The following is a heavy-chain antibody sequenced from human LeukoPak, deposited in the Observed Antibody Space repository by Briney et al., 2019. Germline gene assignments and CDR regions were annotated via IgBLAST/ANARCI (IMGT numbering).Heavy chain of an antibody. D-gene: IGHD6-19*01. Sequence: GGSLRLSCAASGFTFSSYAMTWVRQAPGKGLEWVSAISGSGGSTYYADSVKGRFTISRDNSKNTLYLQMNSLRAEDTAVYYCAKGVWQWLAFDYWGQGTLVTVSS. V-gene: IGHV3-23*01. CDR3: AKGVWQWLAFDY. CDR1: GFTFSSYA. CDR2: ISGSGGST. J-gene: IGHJ4*02.